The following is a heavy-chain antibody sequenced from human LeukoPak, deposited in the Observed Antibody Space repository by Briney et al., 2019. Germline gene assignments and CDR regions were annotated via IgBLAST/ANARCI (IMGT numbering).Heavy chain of an antibody. J-gene: IGHJ4*02. CDR1: GFIVSGDF. Sequence: PGGSLRLSCAASGFIVSGDFMSWVRQAPGKGQEWVSVIYSDGSTYYADSVKGRFTISRDNSKNTLDLQMTGLRAEDTAVYYCARERGRGRDSPWFDYWGQGTLVTVSS. CDR3: ARERGRGRDSPWFDY. CDR2: IYSDGST. V-gene: IGHV3-53*01. D-gene: IGHD1-26*01.